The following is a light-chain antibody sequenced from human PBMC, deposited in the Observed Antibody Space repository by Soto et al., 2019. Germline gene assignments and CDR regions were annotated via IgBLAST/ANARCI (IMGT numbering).Light chain of an antibody. CDR2: DAS. CDR1: QSVSSK. J-gene: IGKJ4*01. V-gene: IGKV3-11*01. CDR3: QQRSNWPLT. Sequence: EIGMTQSPATLSVSPGERATLSCRASQSVSSKLAWYQQKPGQAPRLLIYDASNRATGIPARFSGSGSGTDFTLTISSLEPEDFAVYYCQQRSNWPLTFGGGTKVDIK.